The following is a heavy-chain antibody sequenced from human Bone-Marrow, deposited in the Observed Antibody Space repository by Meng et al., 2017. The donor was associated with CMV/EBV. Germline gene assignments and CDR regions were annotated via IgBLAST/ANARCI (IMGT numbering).Heavy chain of an antibody. CDR3: ATAAGTSYYYGMDV. D-gene: IGHD6-13*01. CDR1: GYTFTSYG. J-gene: IGHJ6*02. CDR2: IIPVFGTA. Sequence: SVKVSCKASGYTFTSYGISWVRQAPGQGLEWMGGIIPVFGTANYAQKFQGRVTISTDESTSTAHMELSSLRSEDTAMYYCATAAGTSYYYGMDVWGQGTTVTVSS. V-gene: IGHV1-69*05.